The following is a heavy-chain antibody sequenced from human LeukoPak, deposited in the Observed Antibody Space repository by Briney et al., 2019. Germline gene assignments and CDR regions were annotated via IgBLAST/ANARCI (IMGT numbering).Heavy chain of an antibody. Sequence: SETLSLTCAVYGGSFSGYYWSWIRQPPGKGLEWIGEINHSGSTNYNPSLKSRVTISVDTSKNQFSLKLSSVTAADTAVYYCARFHMGATPTDYWGQGTLVTVSS. CDR1: GGSFSGYY. J-gene: IGHJ4*02. D-gene: IGHD1-26*01. CDR3: ARFHMGATPTDY. V-gene: IGHV4-34*01. CDR2: INHSGST.